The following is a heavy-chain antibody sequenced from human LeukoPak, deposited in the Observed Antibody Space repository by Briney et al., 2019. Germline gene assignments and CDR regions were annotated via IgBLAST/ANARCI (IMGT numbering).Heavy chain of an antibody. CDR3: ARTGAYSSSWSIDY. CDR2: MFYSRST. J-gene: IGHJ4*02. V-gene: IGHV4-59*11. D-gene: IGHD6-13*01. CDR1: GGSISSHF. Sequence: SETLSLTCTVSGGSISSHFWSWIRQPPGKGLEWIGYMFYSRSTNYNPSLKSRVTISVDASKNQFSLKLSSVTAADTAVYYCARTGAYSSSWSIDYWGQGTLVTVSS.